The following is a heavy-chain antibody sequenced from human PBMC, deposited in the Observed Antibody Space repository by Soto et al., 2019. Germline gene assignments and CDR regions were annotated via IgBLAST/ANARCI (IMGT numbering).Heavy chain of an antibody. CDR3: AVVPPPRAFDI. Sequence: GGSLRLSCAASGFTFSSYAMHWVRQAPGKGLEWVAVISYDGSNKYYADSVKGRFTISRDNSKNTLYLQMNSLRAEDTAVYYCAVVPPPRAFDIWGQGTMVTVSS. D-gene: IGHD2-15*01. CDR2: ISYDGSNK. V-gene: IGHV3-30-3*01. CDR1: GFTFSSYA. J-gene: IGHJ3*02.